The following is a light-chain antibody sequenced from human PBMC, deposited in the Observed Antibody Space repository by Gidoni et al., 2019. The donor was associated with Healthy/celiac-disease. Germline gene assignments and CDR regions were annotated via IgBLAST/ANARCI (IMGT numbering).Light chain of an antibody. CDR3: QQRSNWPLT. V-gene: IGKV3-11*01. Sequence: EIVLTPYPATLSLSPGERATLACRASQSFSSYLAWYQQKPGQAHRLLIYEASNRATGMPARFSGSGSGTDFTLTISSLEPEDLAVYYCQQRSNWPLTFGGGTKVEIK. CDR2: EAS. J-gene: IGKJ4*01. CDR1: QSFSSY.